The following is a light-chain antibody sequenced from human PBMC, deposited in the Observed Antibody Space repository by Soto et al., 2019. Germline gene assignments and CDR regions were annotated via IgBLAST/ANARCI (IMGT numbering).Light chain of an antibody. V-gene: IGKV3-20*01. Sequence: IVLTKSPGTLSLSPGERVTLSCRASQSVTTRLAWYQHKPCQAPTLLRSGASNRASGVPVRFSGSGSGTDFTLTITRLEPEDFALYYCQQYGGSPITFGLGTRLEIK. CDR3: QQYGGSPIT. J-gene: IGKJ5*01. CDR2: GAS. CDR1: QSVTTR.